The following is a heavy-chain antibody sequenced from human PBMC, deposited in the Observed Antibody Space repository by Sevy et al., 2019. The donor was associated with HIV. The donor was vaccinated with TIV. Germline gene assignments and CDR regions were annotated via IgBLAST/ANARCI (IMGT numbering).Heavy chain of an antibody. V-gene: IGHV3-30*03. Sequence: GGFLRLSCAASGFSFISYGMHWVRQAPGKGLEWVAVVSYDGSNKKYADSVKGRFTISRDNAKNSVYLQMSSLTVEDTAVYYCARQRGWICSHDVCSPYYSDSWGQGTLVTVSS. CDR3: ARQRGWICSHDVCSPYYSDS. CDR1: GFSFISYG. J-gene: IGHJ4*02. CDR2: VSYDGSNK. D-gene: IGHD5-12*01.